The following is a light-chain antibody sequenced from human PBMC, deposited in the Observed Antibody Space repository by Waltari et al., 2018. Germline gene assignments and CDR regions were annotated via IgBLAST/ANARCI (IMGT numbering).Light chain of an antibody. CDR2: WAS. CDR3: QQYSSFST. V-gene: IGKV4-1*01. Sequence: DIVMTQSPDSLAVSLGERATLTCTSSQSVISSFNNKNYLTWFQQKAGEPPKLLIYWASTRESGVPDRFSGSGSGTDFTLTISGLQADDFATYYCQQYSSFSTFGLGTKV. CDR1: QSVISSFNNKNY. J-gene: IGKJ1*01.